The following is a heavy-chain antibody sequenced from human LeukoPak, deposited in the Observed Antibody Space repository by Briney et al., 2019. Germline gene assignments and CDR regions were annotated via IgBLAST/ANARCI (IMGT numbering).Heavy chain of an antibody. V-gene: IGHV4-34*01. D-gene: IGHD4-17*01. CDR2: INHSGST. Sequence: PSETLSLTCAVYGRSSSGYYWSWIRQPPGKGLEWIGEINHSGSTNYNPSLKSRVTISVDTSKNQFSLKLNSVTAADTAVYYCASTPVGLTTVTTDPFDYWGQGTLVTVSS. CDR3: ASTPVGLTTVTTDPFDY. J-gene: IGHJ4*02. CDR1: GRSSSGYY.